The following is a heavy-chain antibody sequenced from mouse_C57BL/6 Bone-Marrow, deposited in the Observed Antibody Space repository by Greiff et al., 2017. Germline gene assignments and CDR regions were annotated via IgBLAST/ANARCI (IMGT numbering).Heavy chain of an antibody. CDR3: ARWGDYDLGAWFAY. CDR2: IYPGSGNT. D-gene: IGHD2-4*01. J-gene: IGHJ3*01. Sequence: QVQLKQSGAELVRPGASVKLSCKASGYTFTDYYINWVKQRPGQGLEWIARIYPGSGNTYYNEKFKGKATLTAEKSSSTAYMQLSSLTSEDSAVYFCARWGDYDLGAWFAYWGQGTLVTVSA. CDR1: GYTFTDYY. V-gene: IGHV1-76*01.